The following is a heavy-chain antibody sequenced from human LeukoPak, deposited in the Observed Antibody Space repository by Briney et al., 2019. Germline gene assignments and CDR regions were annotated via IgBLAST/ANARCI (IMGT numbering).Heavy chain of an antibody. CDR2: ISWNSGSI. CDR3: AKDISSSAARGGGYMDV. V-gene: IGHV3-9*03. D-gene: IGHD6-6*01. J-gene: IGHJ6*03. CDR1: GFTFDDYA. Sequence: PGGSLRLSCAASGFTFDDYAMHWVRQAPGKGLEWVSAISWNSGSIGYADSVKGRFTISRDNAKNSQYLQMNSLRAEYMALYYCAKDISSSAARGGGYMDVWGKGTTVTVSS.